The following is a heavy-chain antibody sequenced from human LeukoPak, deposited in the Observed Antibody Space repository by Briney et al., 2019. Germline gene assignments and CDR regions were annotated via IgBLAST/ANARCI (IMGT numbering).Heavy chain of an antibody. D-gene: IGHD4-17*01. V-gene: IGHV4-38-2*02. J-gene: IGHJ3*01. CDR2: IYHSGST. CDR1: GYSISSGYY. Sequence: SETLSLTCTVSGYSISSGYYWGWIRQPPGKGLEWIGSIYHSGSTYYNPSLKSRVTISVDTSKNQFSLKLSSVTAADTAVYYCARDRGYISVTTSDPLYMDVWGQGTMVTVSS. CDR3: ARDRGYISVTTSDPLYMDV.